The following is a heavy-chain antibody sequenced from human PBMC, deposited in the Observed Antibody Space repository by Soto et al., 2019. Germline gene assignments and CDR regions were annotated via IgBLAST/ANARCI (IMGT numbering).Heavy chain of an antibody. CDR3: AREWDTDYYFDY. CDR1: GYTFTGYY. V-gene: IGHV1-2*04. D-gene: IGHD5-18*01. Sequence: GASVKVSCKASGYTFTGYYMHWVRQAPGQGLEWMGWINPNSGGTNYAQKFQGWVTMTRDTSISAAYMELSRLRSDDTAVYYCAREWDTDYYFDYWGQGTLVTVSS. CDR2: INPNSGGT. J-gene: IGHJ4*02.